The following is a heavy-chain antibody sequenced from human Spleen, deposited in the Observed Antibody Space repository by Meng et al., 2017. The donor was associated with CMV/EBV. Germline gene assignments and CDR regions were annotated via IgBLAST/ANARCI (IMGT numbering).Heavy chain of an antibody. CDR2: IYYSGST. CDR1: GASIGSGGYY. J-gene: IGHJ4*02. Sequence: SLTCAVSGASIGSGGYYWTWIRQHPGKGLEWIGYIYYSGSTYYNPSLKSRLTISMDTSKNQFSLNLNSVTAADTAVYYCARDERGFDYWGQGTLVTVSS. CDR3: ARDERGFDY. V-gene: IGHV4-31*11.